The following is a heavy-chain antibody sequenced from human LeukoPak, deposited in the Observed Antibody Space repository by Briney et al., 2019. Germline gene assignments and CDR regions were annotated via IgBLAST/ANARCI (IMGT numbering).Heavy chain of an antibody. V-gene: IGHV3-23*01. J-gene: IGHJ5*02. Sequence: GGSLRLSCTASGFTFSNYAMSWVRQAPGKGLEWVSTISGSGDNTYYADSVKGRFTVSRDNSKNTLYLQMNSLRAEDTAVYYCAKDLMGDYDWFDPWGQGTLVTVSS. CDR3: AKDLMGDYDWFDP. CDR2: ISGSGDNT. D-gene: IGHD4-17*01. CDR1: GFTFSNYA.